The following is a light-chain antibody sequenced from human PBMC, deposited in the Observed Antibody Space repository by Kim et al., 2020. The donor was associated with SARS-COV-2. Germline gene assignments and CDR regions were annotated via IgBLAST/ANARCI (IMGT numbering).Light chain of an antibody. CDR1: SGNSASNF. J-gene: IGLJ3*02. V-gene: IGLV6-57*01. Sequence: GNTVTISCTRSSGNSASNFVQWYQQRPGSSPTIVIYEDYQRPSGVPDRFAGSIDRSANSASLTISGLKTEDEADYYCQSYDATNQVFGGGTQLTVL. CDR3: QSYDATNQV. CDR2: EDY.